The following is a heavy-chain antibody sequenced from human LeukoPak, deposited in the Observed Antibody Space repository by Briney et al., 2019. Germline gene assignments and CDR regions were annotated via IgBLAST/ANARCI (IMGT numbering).Heavy chain of an antibody. V-gene: IGHV1-69*05. CDR3: ARGGDGYNRRYYFDY. D-gene: IGHD5-24*01. CDR1: GGTFSSYA. CDR2: IIPIFGTA. J-gene: IGHJ4*02. Sequence: ASVKVSCKASGGTFSSYAISWVRQAPGQGLEWMGGIIPIFGTANYAQKFQGRVTITTDGSTSTAYMELSSLRSEDTAVYYCARGGDGYNRRYYFDYWGQGTLVTVSS.